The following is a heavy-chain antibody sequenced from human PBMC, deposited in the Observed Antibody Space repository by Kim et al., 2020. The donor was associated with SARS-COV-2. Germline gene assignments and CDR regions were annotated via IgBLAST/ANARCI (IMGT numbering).Heavy chain of an antibody. Sequence: ASVKVSCKASGYTFTSYDINWVRQATGQGLEWMGWMNPNSGNTGYAQKFQGRVTMTRNTSISTAYMELSSLRSEDTAVYYCARGISYQLLFNYYAYMDVWGKGTTVTVSS. D-gene: IGHD2-2*01. CDR3: ARGISYQLLFNYYAYMDV. CDR1: GYTFTSYD. J-gene: IGHJ6*03. CDR2: MNPNSGNT. V-gene: IGHV1-8*01.